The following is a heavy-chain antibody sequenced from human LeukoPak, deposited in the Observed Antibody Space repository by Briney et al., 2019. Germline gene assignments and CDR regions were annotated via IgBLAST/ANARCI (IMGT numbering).Heavy chain of an antibody. Sequence: GGSLRLSCAASGFTLSSYSMNWVRQAPGKGLEWVSSISSSSSYIYYADSMKGRFTISRDNAKNSLYLQMNSLRAEDTAVYYCARDARRDGYNPFDYWGQGTLVTVSS. J-gene: IGHJ4*02. CDR3: ARDARRDGYNPFDY. D-gene: IGHD5-24*01. CDR2: ISSSSSYI. V-gene: IGHV3-21*01. CDR1: GFTLSSYS.